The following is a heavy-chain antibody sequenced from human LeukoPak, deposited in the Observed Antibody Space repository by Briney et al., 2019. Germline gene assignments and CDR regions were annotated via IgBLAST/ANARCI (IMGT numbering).Heavy chain of an antibody. CDR2: IYSSGST. D-gene: IGHD5-24*01. Sequence: SDTLSLTCTVSGGSISNYYWSWIRQPAGKGLEWIGHIYSSGSTNNNPSFKSRVTMSVDTSNNQFSLKLTSVTAADTAVYYCARDGAAIRFDPWGQGTLVTVSS. CDR3: ARDGAAIRFDP. J-gene: IGHJ5*02. V-gene: IGHV4-4*07. CDR1: GGSISNYY.